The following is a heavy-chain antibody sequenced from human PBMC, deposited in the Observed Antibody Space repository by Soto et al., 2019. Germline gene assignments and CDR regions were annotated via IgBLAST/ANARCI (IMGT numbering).Heavy chain of an antibody. CDR3: ARAHSSSFRYYYYYMDV. CDR1: GGSISSYY. CDR2: IYYSGST. D-gene: IGHD6-13*01. J-gene: IGHJ6*03. V-gene: IGHV4-59*01. Sequence: SETLSLTCTVSGGSISSYYWSWIRQPPGKGLEWIGYIYYSGSTNYNPSLKSRVTISVDTSKNQFSLRLSSVTAADTAVYYCARAHSSSFRYYYYYMDVWGKGTTVTVSS.